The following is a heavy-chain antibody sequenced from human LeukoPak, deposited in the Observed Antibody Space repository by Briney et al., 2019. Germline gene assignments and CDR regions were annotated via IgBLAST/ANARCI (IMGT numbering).Heavy chain of an antibody. V-gene: IGHV3-7*01. CDR3: ARERETYNDY. CDR2: IKRDGSET. D-gene: IGHD1-1*01. CDR1: GFTFSTFW. Sequence: GGSLRLSCAVSGFTFSTFWMTWVRQAPGKGLEWVSNIKRDGSETYYVASVRGRFTISRDNAKNPLYLQMNSLRAEDKAVYFCARERETYNDYWGQGTLVTVSS. J-gene: IGHJ4*02.